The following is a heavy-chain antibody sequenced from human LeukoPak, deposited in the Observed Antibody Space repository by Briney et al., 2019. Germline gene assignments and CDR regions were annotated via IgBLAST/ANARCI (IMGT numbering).Heavy chain of an antibody. D-gene: IGHD6-6*01. J-gene: IGHJ3*02. Sequence: WETLSLTCTVCGGSISSNNYYGGWVRQPQGEGLEWIVTIYYTVSAYYIPSLKSRVTISVDTSKNQFSLKLSSVTAADTAVYYCARVEILEYSSSSDAFDIWGQGTMVTVSS. CDR1: GGSISSNNYY. CDR3: ARVEILEYSSSSDAFDI. V-gene: IGHV4-39*07. CDR2: IYYTVSA.